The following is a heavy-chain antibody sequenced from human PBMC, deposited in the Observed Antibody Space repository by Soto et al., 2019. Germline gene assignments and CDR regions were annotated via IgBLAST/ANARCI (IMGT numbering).Heavy chain of an antibody. V-gene: IGHV3-30-3*01. D-gene: IGHD6-13*01. CDR3: ARVPSSSWYRDAFDM. CDR1: GFTFSSYA. Sequence: LGGSLRLSCAASGFTFSSYAMHWVRQAPGKGLEWVAVISYDGSNKYYADSVKGRFTISRDNSKNTLYLQMNSLRAEDTPVYYCARVPSSSWYRDAFDMWGQGKMV. J-gene: IGHJ3*02. CDR2: ISYDGSNK.